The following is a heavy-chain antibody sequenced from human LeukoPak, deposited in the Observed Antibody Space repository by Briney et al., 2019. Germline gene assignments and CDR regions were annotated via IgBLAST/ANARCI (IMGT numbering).Heavy chain of an antibody. Sequence: GGSLRLSCAASGFIVSSNYMSWVRQVPGKGLEWVANIKKDGSETYYVDSVKGRFTISRDNAKNSLYLQMNSLRAEDTAMYYCARGRYSGTTYYFDYWGQGTLVTVSS. CDR3: ARGRYSGTTYYFDY. J-gene: IGHJ4*02. D-gene: IGHD5-12*01. CDR1: GFIVSSNY. CDR2: IKKDGSET. V-gene: IGHV3-7*03.